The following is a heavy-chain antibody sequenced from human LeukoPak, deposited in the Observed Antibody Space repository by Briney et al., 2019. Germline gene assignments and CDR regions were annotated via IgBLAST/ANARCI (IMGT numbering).Heavy chain of an antibody. CDR2: IDWDDDK. J-gene: IGHJ4*02. Sequence: SGPALVKPTQTLTLTCTFSGFSLTTRGMCVSWIRQPPGKALEWLARIDWDDDKYYTTSLKTRLTISKDTSNNQVVLTMTNMDPVDTATHYCARLPQYYYDSSDEGNWGQGTLVTVSS. CDR1: GFSLTTRGMC. D-gene: IGHD3-22*01. V-gene: IGHV2-70*11. CDR3: ARLPQYYYDSSDEGN.